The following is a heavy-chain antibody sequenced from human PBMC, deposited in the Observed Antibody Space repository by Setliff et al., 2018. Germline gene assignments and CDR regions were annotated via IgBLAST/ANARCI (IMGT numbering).Heavy chain of an antibody. CDR1: GGSFSTYY. D-gene: IGHD6-13*01. V-gene: IGHV4-34*01. J-gene: IGHJ4*02. Sequence: SETLSLTCAVYGGSFSTYYWIWIRQPPGKGLEWIGEINHSGSTNYNPSLRSRVTISVDTSKNQFSLKLSSVTAADTAVYYCAHRRAAAGAEGWGQGTLVTVSS. CDR2: INHSGST. CDR3: AHRRAAAGAEG.